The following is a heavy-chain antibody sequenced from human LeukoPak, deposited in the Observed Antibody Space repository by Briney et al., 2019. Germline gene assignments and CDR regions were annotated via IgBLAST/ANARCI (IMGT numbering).Heavy chain of an antibody. J-gene: IGHJ6*03. CDR3: ARGGGTVTTKEVVPYYYYMDV. Sequence: SETLSLTCTVSGGSISSYYWSWIRQPPGKGLEWIGYIYYSGSTSYNPSLKSRVTISVDTSKNQFSLKLSSVTAADTAVYYCARGGGTVTTKEVVPYYYYMDVWGKGTTVTVSS. CDR1: GGSISSYY. V-gene: IGHV4-59*12. D-gene: IGHD4-11*01. CDR2: IYYSGST.